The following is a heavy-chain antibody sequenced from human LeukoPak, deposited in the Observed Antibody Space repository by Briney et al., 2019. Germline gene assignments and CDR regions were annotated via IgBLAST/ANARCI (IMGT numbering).Heavy chain of an antibody. J-gene: IGHJ5*02. CDR2: ISYSGST. Sequence: SQTLSLTCAVSGGSISSGGYSWSWIRQPPGKGLEWIGYISYSGSTYNNPSLKSRVSISVDTSKNQFSLKLSSVTAADTAVYYCARGVYQLLGSFRWFDPWGQGTLVTVSS. CDR1: GGSISSGGYS. CDR3: ARGVYQLLGSFRWFDP. V-gene: IGHV4-30-4*07. D-gene: IGHD2-2*01.